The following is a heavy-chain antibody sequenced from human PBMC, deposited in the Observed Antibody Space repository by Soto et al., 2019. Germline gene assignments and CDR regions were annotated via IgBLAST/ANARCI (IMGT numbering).Heavy chain of an antibody. D-gene: IGHD3-3*01. CDR2: IIPIFGTA. CDR1: GGTFSSYA. CDR3: ARDQPIFGVVIGETADYYYGMDV. J-gene: IGHJ6*02. V-gene: IGHV1-69*13. Sequence: SVKVSCKASGGTFSSYAISWVRQAPGQGLEWMGGIIPIFGTANYAQKFQGRVTITADESTSTAYMELSSLRSEDTAVYYCARDQPIFGVVIGETADYYYGMDVWGQGTTVTVYS.